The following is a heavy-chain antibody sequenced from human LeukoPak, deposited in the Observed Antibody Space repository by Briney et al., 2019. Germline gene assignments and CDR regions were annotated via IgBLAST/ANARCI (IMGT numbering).Heavy chain of an antibody. V-gene: IGHV3-23*01. D-gene: IGHD3-16*01. CDR2: ISGSGGST. CDR1: GFTFSSYG. CDR3: AKRGGMYPAHYFDY. J-gene: IGHJ4*02. Sequence: GGSLRLSCAASGFTFSSYGMRWVRQAPGKGLEWVSAISGSGGSTYYADSVKGRFTISRDNSKNTLYLQMNSLRAEDTAVYYCAKRGGMYPAHYFDYWGQGTLVTVSS.